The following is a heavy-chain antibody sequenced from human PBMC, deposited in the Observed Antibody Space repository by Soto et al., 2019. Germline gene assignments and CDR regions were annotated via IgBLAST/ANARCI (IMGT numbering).Heavy chain of an antibody. D-gene: IGHD3-10*01. Sequence: SCAASGFTVSSNFMTWVRQAPGKGLEWVSVTYSDGTTFYAGSVRGRFTVSRDNAKNSLYLQMNSLRAEDTAIYYCARVRFGQWGYAMDVWGRGTTVTVSS. V-gene: IGHV3-53*01. CDR2: TYSDGTT. CDR1: GFTVSSNF. CDR3: ARVRFGQWGYAMDV. J-gene: IGHJ6*02.